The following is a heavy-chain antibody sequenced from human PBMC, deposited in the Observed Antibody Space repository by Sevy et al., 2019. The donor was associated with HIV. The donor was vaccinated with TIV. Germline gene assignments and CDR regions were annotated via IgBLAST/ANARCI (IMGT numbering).Heavy chain of an antibody. D-gene: IGHD3-22*01. CDR1: GFTFSSYD. CDR3: ARVSVAMGIVVVITRRVYYFDY. CDR2: IGTAGDP. J-gene: IGHJ4*02. Sequence: GGSLRLSCAASGFTFSSYDMHWVRQATGKGLEWVSAIGTAGDPYYPGSVKGRFTISRENAKNSLYLQMNSLRAGDTAVYYCARVSVAMGIVVVITRRVYYFDYWGQGTLVTVSS. V-gene: IGHV3-13*05.